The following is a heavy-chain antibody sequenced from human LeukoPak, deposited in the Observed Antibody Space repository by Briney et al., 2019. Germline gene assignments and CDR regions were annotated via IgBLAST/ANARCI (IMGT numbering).Heavy chain of an antibody. V-gene: IGHV4-4*07. Sequence: SETLSLTCTVSGGSISSYYWSWIRQAAGKGLEWIGRIYTSGSTNYNPSLKSRVTMSVDTSKNQFSLKLSSVTAADTAVYYCARGLKERARPRRNYYFDYWGQGTLVTVSS. CDR3: ARGLKERARPRRNYYFDY. D-gene: IGHD1-26*01. CDR1: GGSISSYY. J-gene: IGHJ4*02. CDR2: IYTSGST.